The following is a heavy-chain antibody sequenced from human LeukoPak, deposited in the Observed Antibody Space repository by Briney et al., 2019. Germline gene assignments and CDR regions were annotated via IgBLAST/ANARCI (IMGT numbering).Heavy chain of an antibody. Sequence: GGSLRLSCAASGFTFSSYWMHWVRQAPGKGLEWVAMIKKSGSETHYVDSVKGRFTISRDSARNSLYLQMSSLKADDTAVYYCASLDTAAIRTGGYWGQGTLVTVSS. CDR3: ASLDTAAIRTGGY. CDR2: IKKSGSET. J-gene: IGHJ4*02. CDR1: GFTFSSYW. V-gene: IGHV3-7*01. D-gene: IGHD5-18*01.